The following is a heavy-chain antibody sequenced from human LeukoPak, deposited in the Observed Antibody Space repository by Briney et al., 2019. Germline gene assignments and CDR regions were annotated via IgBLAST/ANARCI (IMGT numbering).Heavy chain of an antibody. D-gene: IGHD5-24*01. CDR3: ARGEVEIAVPDY. Sequence: SETLSLTCSVSGGSISSMSYFWGWIRQSPGKGLEWIGSIDYSGSSHYNPSLKSRVTISVDTSKNQFSLKLSSVTAADTAVYYCARGEVEIAVPDYWGQGTLVTVSS. CDR1: GGSISSMSYF. J-gene: IGHJ4*02. V-gene: IGHV4-39*07. CDR2: IDYSGSS.